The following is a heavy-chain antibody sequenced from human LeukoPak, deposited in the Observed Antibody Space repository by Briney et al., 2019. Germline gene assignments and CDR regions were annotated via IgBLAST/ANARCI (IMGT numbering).Heavy chain of an antibody. CDR1: GFTFSSYA. Sequence: GGSLRLSCAASGFTFSSYAMHWVRQAPGKGLEWVAVISYDGSNKYYADSVKGRFTISRDNSKNTLYLQMNSLRAEDTAVYYCAKDLQYCNGGLCFPDYWGQGTLVTVSS. V-gene: IGHV3-30-3*01. CDR3: AKDLQYCNGGLCFPDY. CDR2: ISYDGSNK. J-gene: IGHJ4*02. D-gene: IGHD2-15*01.